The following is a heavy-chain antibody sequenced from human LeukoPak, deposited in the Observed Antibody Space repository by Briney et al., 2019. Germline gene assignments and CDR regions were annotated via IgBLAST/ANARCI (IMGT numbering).Heavy chain of an antibody. CDR3: ARVSWVCSGGSCYYYFDY. D-gene: IGHD2-15*01. CDR1: GGSISSYY. Sequence: SETLSLTCTVSGGSISSYYWSWIRQPPGKGLEWIGYIYYSGSTNYNPSLKSRVTISVDTSKNQFSLKLSSVTAADTAVYYCARVSWVCSGGSCYYYFDYWGQGTLVTVSS. V-gene: IGHV4-59*01. J-gene: IGHJ4*02. CDR2: IYYSGST.